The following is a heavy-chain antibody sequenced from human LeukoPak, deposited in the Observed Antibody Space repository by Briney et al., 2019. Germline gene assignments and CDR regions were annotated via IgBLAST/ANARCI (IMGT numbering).Heavy chain of an antibody. V-gene: IGHV4-61*02. CDR2: IYTSGST. Sequence: SETLSLTCTVSGGSISSGSYYWSWIRQPAVKGLEWIGRIYTSGSTNYNPSLKSRVTISVDTSKNQFSLKLRSVTAAETAVYYCARNSGSYLGYFDYWGQGTLVTVSS. CDR3: ARNSGSYLGYFDY. J-gene: IGHJ4*02. CDR1: GGSISSGSYY. D-gene: IGHD1-26*01.